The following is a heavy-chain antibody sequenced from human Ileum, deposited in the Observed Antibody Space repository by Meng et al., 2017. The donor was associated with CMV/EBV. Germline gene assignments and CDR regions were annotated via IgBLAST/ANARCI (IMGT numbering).Heavy chain of an antibody. Sequence: LHRQESGPGLLQPSEPLPLTCTVTGGSLTSYYWTWIRQPAGKGLEWIGRIHPTGTTDDNPSLRSRVSMSLDKSKNQFSLKLTSVTAADTAVYYCARAAARGVPVDLWGQGTLVTVSS. CDR1: GGSLTSYY. V-gene: IGHV4-4*07. CDR3: ARAAARGVPVDL. J-gene: IGHJ5*02. D-gene: IGHD3-10*01. CDR2: IHPTGTT.